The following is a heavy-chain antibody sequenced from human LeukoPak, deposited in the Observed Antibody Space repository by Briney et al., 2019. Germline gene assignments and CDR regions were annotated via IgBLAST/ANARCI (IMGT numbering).Heavy chain of an antibody. CDR1: GGSISSYY. D-gene: IGHD1-1*01. CDR3: ARNRYNWNDRSFDY. J-gene: IGHJ4*02. Sequence: SQTLSLTCSVSGGSISSYYWSWIRQPPGKGLEWIGYIYYSGSTNYNPSLKSRVTISVDTSKNQFSLKLSSVTAADTAVYYCARNRYNWNDRSFDYWGQGTLVTVSS. V-gene: IGHV4-59*01. CDR2: IYYSGST.